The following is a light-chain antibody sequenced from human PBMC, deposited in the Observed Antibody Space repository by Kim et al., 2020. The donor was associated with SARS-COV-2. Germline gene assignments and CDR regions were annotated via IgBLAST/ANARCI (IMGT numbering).Light chain of an antibody. CDR1: SSDVGSYNL. J-gene: IGLJ2*01. CDR2: EVS. V-gene: IGLV2-23*02. Sequence: QSITISCTGISSDVGSYNLVSWYQQHPGKAPKLMIYEVSKRPSGVSNRFSGSKSGNTASLTISGLQAEDEADYYCCSYAGSSTWVVFGGGTQLTVL. CDR3: CSYAGSSTWVV.